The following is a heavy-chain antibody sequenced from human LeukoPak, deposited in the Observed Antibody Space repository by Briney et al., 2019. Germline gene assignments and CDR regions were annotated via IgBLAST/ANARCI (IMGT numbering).Heavy chain of an antibody. Sequence: GESLKISCKGSGHSFTSYWIGWVRQMPGKGLEWMGIIYPGDSDTRYSPSFQGQVTISADKSISTAYLQWSSLKASDTAMYYCARHPAWYSSGWAPDYWGQRTLVTVSS. CDR2: IYPGDSDT. D-gene: IGHD6-19*01. CDR1: GHSFTSYW. V-gene: IGHV5-51*01. J-gene: IGHJ4*02. CDR3: ARHPAWYSSGWAPDY.